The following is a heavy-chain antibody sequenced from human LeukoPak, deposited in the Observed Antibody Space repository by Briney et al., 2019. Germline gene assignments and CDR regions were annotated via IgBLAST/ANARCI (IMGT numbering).Heavy chain of an antibody. CDR3: ASYQLLWAGFDY. D-gene: IGHD2-2*01. CDR2: IYYSGST. J-gene: IGHJ4*02. CDR1: GGSISSSSYY. V-gene: IGHV4-39*01. Sequence: PSETLSLTCTVSGGSISSSSYYWGWIRQPPGKGLEWIGSIYYSGSTYYNPSLKSRVTISVDTSKNQFSLKLSSVTAADTAVYYCASYQLLWAGFDYWGQGTLVTVSS.